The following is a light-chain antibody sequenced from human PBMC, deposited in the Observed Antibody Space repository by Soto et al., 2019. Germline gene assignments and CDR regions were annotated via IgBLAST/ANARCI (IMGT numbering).Light chain of an antibody. CDR3: QQYDSYPLT. J-gene: IGKJ4*01. CDR2: KAS. Sequence: DIQMTQSPYTLSASVGDRVTITCRASQSISSWLAWYQQKPGKAPNLLIYKASSLESGVPSRFSGSGSATEFTLTVSSLQPDDFATYYCQQYDSYPLTFGGGTKVEIK. V-gene: IGKV1-5*03. CDR1: QSISSW.